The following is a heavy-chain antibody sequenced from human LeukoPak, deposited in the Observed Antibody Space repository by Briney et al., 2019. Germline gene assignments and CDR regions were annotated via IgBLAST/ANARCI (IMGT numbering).Heavy chain of an antibody. V-gene: IGHV3-23*01. J-gene: IGHJ5*02. CDR2: ISGSGGST. CDR1: GFTFSSYA. Sequence: PGGSLRLSCAASGFTFSSYAMSWVCQAPGKGLEWVSAISGSGGSTYYADSVKGRFTISRDNSKNTLYLQMNSLRAEDTAVYYCAKDQAWVVPASNWFDPWGQGTLVTVSS. CDR3: AKDQAWVVPASNWFDP. D-gene: IGHD2-2*01.